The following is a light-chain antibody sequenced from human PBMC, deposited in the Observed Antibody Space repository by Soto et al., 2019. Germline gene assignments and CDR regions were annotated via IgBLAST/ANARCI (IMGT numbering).Light chain of an antibody. V-gene: IGKV3-15*01. CDR2: GAS. Sequence: EIVLTQSPGTLSLSPGERATLSCRASQCIGNTLAWYQQKPGQAPRLLIHGASTRATGIPARYSGSGSRTEFTLTISSLQSEDFAVYYCQQHDTWPRTFGQGTKVDIK. CDR3: QQHDTWPRT. CDR1: QCIGNT. J-gene: IGKJ1*01.